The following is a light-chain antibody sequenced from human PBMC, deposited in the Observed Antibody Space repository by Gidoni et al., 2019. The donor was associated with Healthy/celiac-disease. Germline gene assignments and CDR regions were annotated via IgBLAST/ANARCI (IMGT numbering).Light chain of an antibody. J-gene: IGKJ1*01. CDR2: DAS. CDR3: QQYNSYLT. V-gene: IGKV1-5*01. CDR1: QSISSW. Sequence: DIQMTQSPSTLSASVGDRVTITCRASQSISSWLAWYQQEPGKAPKLLIYDASSLESGVPSRFSGSGSGTEFTLTISSLQPDDFATYYCQQYNSYLTFXQXTKVEIK.